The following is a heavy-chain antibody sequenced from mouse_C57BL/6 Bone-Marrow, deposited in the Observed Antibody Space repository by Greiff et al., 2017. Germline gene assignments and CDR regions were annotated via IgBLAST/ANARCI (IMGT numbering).Heavy chain of an antibody. V-gene: IGHV1-55*01. CDR2: IYPGSGGT. CDR1: GYTFTSYW. D-gene: IGHD1-1*01. CDR3: ARPYYDGSSYVYYAMDY. Sequence: VQLQQPGAELVKPGASVKMSCKASGYTFTSYWITWVKQRPGQGLEWIGDIYPGSGGTNYNEKFKSKATLTVDTSSTTAYMQRSSLTSEDSAVYYCARPYYDGSSYVYYAMDYWGQGTSVTVSS. J-gene: IGHJ4*01.